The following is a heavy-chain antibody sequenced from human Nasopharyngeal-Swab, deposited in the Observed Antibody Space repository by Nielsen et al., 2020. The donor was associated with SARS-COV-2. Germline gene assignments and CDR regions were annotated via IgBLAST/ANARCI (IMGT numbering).Heavy chain of an antibody. D-gene: IGHD1-26*01. Sequence: GGSLRLSCKGSGYSFTTYWIGWVRQLPGKGLEWMGIIYPGDSNTRYSPSFQGQVTISVDKYSSIAYLQWSSLKASDTAIYYCARPMRPMGHYYFGMDVWGQGTTVTVSS. CDR2: IYPGDSNT. V-gene: IGHV5-51*01. J-gene: IGHJ6*02. CDR3: ARPMRPMGHYYFGMDV. CDR1: GYSFTTYW.